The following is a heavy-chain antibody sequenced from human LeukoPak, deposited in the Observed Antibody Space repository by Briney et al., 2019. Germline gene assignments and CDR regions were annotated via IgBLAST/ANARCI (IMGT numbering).Heavy chain of an antibody. D-gene: IGHD3-10*01. CDR3: ARGAYGSGHCV. Sequence: KPSETLSLTCAVYGGSFSGYYWSWIRQPPGKGLEWIGEINHSGSTNYNPSLKSRVTISVDTSKNQFSLKLSSVTAADTAAYYCARGAYGSGHCVWGQGTLVTVSS. J-gene: IGHJ4*02. CDR2: INHSGST. CDR1: GGSFSGYY. V-gene: IGHV4-34*01.